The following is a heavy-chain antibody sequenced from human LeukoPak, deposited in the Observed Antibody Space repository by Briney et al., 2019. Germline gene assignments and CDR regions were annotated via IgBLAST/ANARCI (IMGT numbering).Heavy chain of an antibody. Sequence: SETLSLTCTVSGGSISSSSYYWGWIRQPPGKGLEWIGSIYHSGSTYYNPSLKSRVTISVDTSKNQFSLKLSSVTAADTAVYYCARDRDDSSGRWGQGTLVTVSS. V-gene: IGHV4-39*07. CDR2: IYHSGST. CDR1: GGSISSSSYY. J-gene: IGHJ4*02. CDR3: ARDRDDSSGR. D-gene: IGHD3-22*01.